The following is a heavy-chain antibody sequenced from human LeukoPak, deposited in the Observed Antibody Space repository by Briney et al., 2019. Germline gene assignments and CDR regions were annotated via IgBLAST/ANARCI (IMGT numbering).Heavy chain of an antibody. V-gene: IGHV3-23*01. CDR2: IGNSGGSK. Sequence: GGSLRLSCAASGFTFSGYSMNWVRQAPGKGLEWVSTIGNSGGSKYYADSVKGRFTIARDDPENTLFLQMNSLRAEDTAVYYCAKATGYLLWGQGTLVTVSS. J-gene: IGHJ4*02. D-gene: IGHD1-14*01. CDR1: GFTFSGYS. CDR3: AKATGYLL.